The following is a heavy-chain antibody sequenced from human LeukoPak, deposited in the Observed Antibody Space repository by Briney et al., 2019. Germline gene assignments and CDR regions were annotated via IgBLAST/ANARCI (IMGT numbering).Heavy chain of an antibody. CDR3: ARCNITVAGIQTYNWFDP. CDR2: MNPNSGNT. J-gene: IGHJ5*02. CDR1: GYTFTSYD. Sequence: GASVKVSSKTSGYTFTSYDINWVRQATGQGLEWMGWMNPNSGNTGYAQKFQGRVTMTRDTSISTAYMELSSLRSEDTAVYYCARCNITVAGIQTYNWFDPWGQGTLVTVSS. D-gene: IGHD6-19*01. V-gene: IGHV1-8*01.